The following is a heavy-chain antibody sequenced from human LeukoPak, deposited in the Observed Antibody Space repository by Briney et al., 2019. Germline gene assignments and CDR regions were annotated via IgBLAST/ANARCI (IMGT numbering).Heavy chain of an antibody. CDR3: ARLKEGIDY. CDR1: GASISSSSYF. V-gene: IGHV4-39*01. Sequence: PSETLSLTCTVSGASISSSSYFWGWIRQPPGKGLEWSGSIYYSGNTYYNPSLKSRVTISVDTSNNQCSLKLSSVTAADAAGYYCARLKEGIDYWGQGTLVTVSS. CDR2: IYYSGNT. J-gene: IGHJ4*02. D-gene: IGHD3-10*01.